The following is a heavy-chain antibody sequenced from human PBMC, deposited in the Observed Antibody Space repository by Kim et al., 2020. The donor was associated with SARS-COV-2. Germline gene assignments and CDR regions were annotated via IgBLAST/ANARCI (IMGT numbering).Heavy chain of an antibody. V-gene: IGHV3-73*01. CDR1: GFTFSGSA. D-gene: IGHD4-17*01. CDR3: TRSTVLLYGDLFDY. Sequence: GGSLRLSCAASGFTFSGSAMHWVRQASGKGLEWVGRIRSKANSYATAYAASVKGRFTISRDDSKNTAYLQMNSLKTEDTAVYYCTRSTVLLYGDLFDYWGQGTLVTVSS. CDR2: IRSKANSYAT. J-gene: IGHJ4*02.